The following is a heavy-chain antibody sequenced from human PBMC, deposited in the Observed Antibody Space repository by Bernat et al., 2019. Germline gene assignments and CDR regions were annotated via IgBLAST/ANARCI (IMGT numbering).Heavy chain of an antibody. CDR1: GGSFSSGGYY. Sequence: QVQLQESGPGLVNPSQTLFLTCTVSGGSFSSGGYYWSWIRQHPGKGLEWIGYIYYSGTTYYNPSLKSRVTISVDTSKNQLSLKLSSVTAADTAVYYCARYRPDLESSAYGGRESDAFDIWGQGTMVTVSS. V-gene: IGHV4-31*03. CDR2: IYYSGTT. D-gene: IGHD1-14*01. J-gene: IGHJ3*02. CDR3: ARYRPDLESSAYGGRESDAFDI.